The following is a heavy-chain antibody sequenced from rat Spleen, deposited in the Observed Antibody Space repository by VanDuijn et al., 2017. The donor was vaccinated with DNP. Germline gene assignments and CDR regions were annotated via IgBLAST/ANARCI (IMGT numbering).Heavy chain of an antibody. CDR1: GFSLTGYN. J-gene: IGHJ2*01. CDR2: MWSNGGT. Sequence: QVQLKESGPGLVQPSQTLSLTCTVAGFSLTGYNVHWVRQPPGKGLEWMGVMWSNGGTDYNSAIKSRLSISRDTSKSQVFLKMNSLQNEDTATHYCARASTAIAFFDYWGQGVMVTVSS. D-gene: IGHD1-2*01. V-gene: IGHV2-41*01. CDR3: ARASTAIAFFDY.